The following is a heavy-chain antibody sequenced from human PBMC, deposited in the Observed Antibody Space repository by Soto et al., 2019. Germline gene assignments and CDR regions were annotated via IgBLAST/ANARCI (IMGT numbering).Heavy chain of an antibody. CDR2: INPNSGGT. Sequence: GASVKVSCKASGYTFTGYYMHWVRQAPGQGLEWMGWINPNSGGTNYAQKFQGRVTMTRDTSISTAYMELSRLRSDDTAVYYCARDTPRIAARLAPRTGMDVWGQGTTVTV. CDR3: ARDTPRIAARLAPRTGMDV. J-gene: IGHJ6*02. V-gene: IGHV1-2*02. D-gene: IGHD6-6*01. CDR1: GYTFTGYY.